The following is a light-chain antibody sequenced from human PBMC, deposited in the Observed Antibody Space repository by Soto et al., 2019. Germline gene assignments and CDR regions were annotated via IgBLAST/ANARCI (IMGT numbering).Light chain of an antibody. CDR3: QQCAKSTRT. V-gene: IGKV3-20*01. CDR2: DAS. Sequence: EIVLTQSPGTLSLSPGERATLSCRASQTVRNNYLAWYQQKPGQAPRLLVDDASRRAAGIPDRFSGSGSGTDFTLTISRLEPEDFAVYYCQQCAKSTRTFGQGTKVEIK. J-gene: IGKJ1*01. CDR1: QTVRNNY.